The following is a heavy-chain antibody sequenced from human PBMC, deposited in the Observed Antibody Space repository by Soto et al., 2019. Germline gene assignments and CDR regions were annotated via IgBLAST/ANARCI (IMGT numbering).Heavy chain of an antibody. CDR2: IYHSGST. D-gene: IGHD6-13*01. V-gene: IGHV4-4*02. Sequence: QVQLQESGPGLVKPSGTLSLTCAVSGGSISSSNWWSWVRQPPGKGLEWIGEIYHSGSTNYNPSLKSRVTISVXKSKNQXSLXXXXVXAADTAVYYCARVFTPNIAAAGTFDYWGQGTLVTVSS. CDR1: GGSISSSNW. CDR3: ARVFTPNIAAAGTFDY. J-gene: IGHJ4*02.